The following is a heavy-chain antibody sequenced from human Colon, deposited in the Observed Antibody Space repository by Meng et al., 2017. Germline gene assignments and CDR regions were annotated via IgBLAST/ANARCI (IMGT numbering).Heavy chain of an antibody. D-gene: IGHD5-18*01. CDR3: ARERIQLWSHYFDY. V-gene: IGHV3-30*04. Sequence: GGSLRLSCAASGFTFSSYAMHWVRQAPGKGLEWVAVISYDGSNKYYADSVKGRFTISRDNSKNTLYLQMNSLRAEDTAVYYCARERIQLWSHYFDYWGQGTRVTGSS. CDR2: ISYDGSNK. J-gene: IGHJ4*02. CDR1: GFTFSSYA.